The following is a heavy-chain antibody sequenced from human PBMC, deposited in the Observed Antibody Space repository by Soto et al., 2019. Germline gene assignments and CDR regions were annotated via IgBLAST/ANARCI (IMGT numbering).Heavy chain of an antibody. CDR1: GFTFSSYA. Sequence: GGSLRLSCAASGFTFSSYAMSWVRQAPGKGLEWVSAISGSGGSTYYADSVKGRFTISRDNSKNTLYLQMNSLRAEDTAVYYCAKQLLWFGELLLIFDYLRQGTLVTVS. CDR2: ISGSGGST. J-gene: IGHJ4*02. CDR3: AKQLLWFGELLLIFDY. D-gene: IGHD3-10*01. V-gene: IGHV3-23*01.